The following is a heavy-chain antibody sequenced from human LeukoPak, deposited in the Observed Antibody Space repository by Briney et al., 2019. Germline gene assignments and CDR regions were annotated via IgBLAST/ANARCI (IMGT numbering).Heavy chain of an antibody. CDR3: ARGRRFDP. V-gene: IGHV1-2*02. J-gene: IGHJ5*02. CDR2: INPNSGGT. Sequence: ASVKVSCKASGYTFTGYYMHWVRQAPGQALEWMGWINPNSGGTKYAEKYQGRVSMTRDTSITTAYMEVRRLRSDDTAVYYCARGRRFDPWGQGTLVIVSS. CDR1: GYTFTGYY.